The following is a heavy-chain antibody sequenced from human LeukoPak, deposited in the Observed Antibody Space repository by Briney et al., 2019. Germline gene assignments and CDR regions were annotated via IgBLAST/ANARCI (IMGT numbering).Heavy chain of an antibody. V-gene: IGHV3-33*01. D-gene: IGHD2-2*01. CDR2: IWHDGSNK. Sequence: GGSLRRSCAASGFTFNSYGKHWVRQAPGKGLEWVAIIWHDGSNKYYVDSVKGRFTISRDNSKNTLYLQMNSLRAEDTAIYYCARDLGSSTSPFDYWGQGTLVTVSS. J-gene: IGHJ4*02. CDR3: ARDLGSSTSPFDY. CDR1: GFTFNSYG.